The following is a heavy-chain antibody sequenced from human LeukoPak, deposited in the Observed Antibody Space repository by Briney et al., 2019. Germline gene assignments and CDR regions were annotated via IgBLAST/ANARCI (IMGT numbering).Heavy chain of an antibody. CDR1: GFTFISYW. V-gene: IGHV3-7*01. J-gene: IGHJ4*02. D-gene: IGHD6-13*01. CDR2: IKQDGSEK. CDR3: ARGGSSSWPFDY. Sequence: GGSLRLSCAASGFTFISYWMSWVRQAPGKGLEWVANIKQDGSEKYYVDSVKGRFTISRDNAKNSLYLQMNSLRAEDTAVYYCARGGSSSWPFDYWGQGTLVTVSS.